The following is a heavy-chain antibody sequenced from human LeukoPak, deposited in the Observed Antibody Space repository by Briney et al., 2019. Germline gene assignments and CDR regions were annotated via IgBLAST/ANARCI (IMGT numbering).Heavy chain of an antibody. CDR3: AKAPVTTCRGAYCYPFDY. D-gene: IGHD2-21*01. CDR2: ISDSGNT. CDR1: GLTFSAYW. V-gene: IGHV3-23*01. J-gene: IGHJ4*02. Sequence: GGSLRLSCAASGLTFSAYWMTWVRQAPGKGLEWVSAISDSGNTYHADSVKGRFTISRDSSKNTLFLQMNRLRPEDAAVYYCAKAPVTTCRGAYCYPFDYWGQGTLVTVSS.